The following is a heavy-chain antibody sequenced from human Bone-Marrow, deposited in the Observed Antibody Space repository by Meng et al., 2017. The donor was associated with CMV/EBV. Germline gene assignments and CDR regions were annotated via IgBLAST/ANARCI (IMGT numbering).Heavy chain of an antibody. CDR1: GFTFSSYW. Sequence: GESLKISCAASGFTFSSYWMSWVRQAPGKGLEWVANIKQDGSEKYYVDSVKGRFTISRDNAKNSLYLQMNSLRAEDTALYYCARDLDSTGYYDEDYWGQGTRVTVSS. CDR3: ARDLDSTGYYDEDY. J-gene: IGHJ4*02. CDR2: IKQDGSEK. V-gene: IGHV3-7*03. D-gene: IGHD3-22*01.